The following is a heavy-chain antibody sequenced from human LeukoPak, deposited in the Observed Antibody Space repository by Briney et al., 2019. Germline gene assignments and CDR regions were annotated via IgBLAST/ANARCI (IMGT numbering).Heavy chain of an antibody. Sequence: GGSLRLSCAASGFTFSSYWMHWVRQAPGKGLVWVSRINTDGSSTSYADSVKGRFTISRDDAKNTLYLQMNSLRAEDTAVYYCARESGIAAALDLWGQGTLVTVSS. J-gene: IGHJ5*02. CDR2: INTDGSST. CDR3: ARESGIAAALDL. V-gene: IGHV3-74*01. CDR1: GFTFSSYW. D-gene: IGHD6-13*01.